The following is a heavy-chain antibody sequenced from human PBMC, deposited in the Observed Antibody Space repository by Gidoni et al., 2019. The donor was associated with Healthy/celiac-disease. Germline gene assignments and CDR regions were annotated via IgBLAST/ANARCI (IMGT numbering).Heavy chain of an antibody. CDR2: IYHSGST. J-gene: IGHJ4*02. CDR3: ARDPGSYYDSSGNDY. D-gene: IGHD3-22*01. V-gene: IGHV4-4*02. CDR1: AGSISSSNW. Sequence: QVQLQQSGPRLVKPSGTLSLTCAVSAGSISSSNWWSWVRQPPGKGLEWIGEIYHSGSTNYNPSLKSRVTISVDKSKNQFSLKLSSVTAADTAVYYGARDPGSYYDSSGNDYWGQGTLVTVSS.